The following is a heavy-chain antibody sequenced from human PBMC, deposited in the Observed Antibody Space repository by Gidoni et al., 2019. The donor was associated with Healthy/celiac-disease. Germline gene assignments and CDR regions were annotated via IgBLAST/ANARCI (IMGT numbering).Heavy chain of an antibody. V-gene: IGHV1-69*01. CDR3: ARGVGFGQVGASSTYYFDY. CDR2: IIPIFGTA. Sequence: QVQLVQSGAEVQKPGSSVKVSCQASGGPFSSYSISWVRQAPGQGLAWMGGIIPIFGTANYAQKFQGRVTITADESTSTAYMELSSLRSEDTAVYYCARGVGFGQVGASSTYYFDYWGQGTLVTVSS. J-gene: IGHJ4*02. D-gene: IGHD1-26*01. CDR1: GGPFSSYS.